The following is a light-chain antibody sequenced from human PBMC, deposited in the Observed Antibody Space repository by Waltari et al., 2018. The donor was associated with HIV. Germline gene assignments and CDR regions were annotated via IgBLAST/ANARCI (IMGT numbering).Light chain of an antibody. CDR1: QIITTRY. Sequence: EIVLTQSPGTLSLSPGERATLSCRASQIITTRYLAWYQQKPGQAPRVLIYGASSRATGIPDRCSGSGSGTDFTLTISRLEPEDFAVYHCQQYDSSPWTFGQGTKVEIK. J-gene: IGKJ1*01. V-gene: IGKV3-20*01. CDR3: QQYDSSPWT. CDR2: GAS.